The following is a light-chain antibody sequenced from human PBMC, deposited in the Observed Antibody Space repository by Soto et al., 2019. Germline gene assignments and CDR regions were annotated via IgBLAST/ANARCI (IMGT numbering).Light chain of an antibody. Sequence: EIVLTQSPGTLSLSPGDRATLSCRAGQSVSSNYLAWFQQKPGQARRLLIFGASSRATGIPDRFSGSGYGKDFTLTISRLEPEDVAVYYCQHYGGSPFTFGQGTKLEIK. J-gene: IGKJ2*01. V-gene: IGKV3-20*01. CDR2: GAS. CDR3: QHYGGSPFT. CDR1: QSVSSNY.